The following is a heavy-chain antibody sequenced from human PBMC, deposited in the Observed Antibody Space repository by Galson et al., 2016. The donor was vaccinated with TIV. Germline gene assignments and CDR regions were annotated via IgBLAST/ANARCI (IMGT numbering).Heavy chain of an antibody. Sequence: SLRLSCAASGFTFSDYHMTWIRQAPEKGLEWISYISPSGNTIYYADSAKGRFTISRDNAKNSLSLQMNSLRADDTAVYYCARLGQFDYWGQGTLVTVSS. V-gene: IGHV3-11*01. J-gene: IGHJ4*02. CDR2: ISPSGNTI. CDR3: ARLGQFDY. CDR1: GFTFSDYH.